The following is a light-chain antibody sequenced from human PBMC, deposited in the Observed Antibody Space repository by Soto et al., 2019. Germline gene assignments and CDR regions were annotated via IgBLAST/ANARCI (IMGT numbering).Light chain of an antibody. V-gene: IGKV3-20*01. CDR1: ETVTGKY. Sequence: EIVLTQSPGTLSLSPADRATLSCRAGETVTGKYLAWYQQKVGQAPRLLIFAASNKATGIPDRFSGSGSGTDFTLTISRLEPEDFAMYFCQQYSSPPHTFGQGTKVEIK. CDR2: AAS. J-gene: IGKJ1*01. CDR3: QQYSSPPHT.